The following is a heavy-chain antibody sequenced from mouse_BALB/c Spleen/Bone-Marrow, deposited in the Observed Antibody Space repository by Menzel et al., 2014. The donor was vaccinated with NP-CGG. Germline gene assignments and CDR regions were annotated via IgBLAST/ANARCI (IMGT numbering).Heavy chain of an antibody. D-gene: IGHD2-1*01. CDR3: ARGNYGNHVDYFDY. Sequence: EVKLMESGGGLAQPGGSLKLSCAASGFTFSSYGMSWVRQTPDKRLELVASINSNGGSTYYPDSVKGRFTISRDNAKNTLSLQMSSLKSEDTAMYYCARGNYGNHVDYFDYWGQGTTLTVSS. CDR1: GFTFSSYG. CDR2: INSNGGST. V-gene: IGHV5-6-3*01. J-gene: IGHJ2*01.